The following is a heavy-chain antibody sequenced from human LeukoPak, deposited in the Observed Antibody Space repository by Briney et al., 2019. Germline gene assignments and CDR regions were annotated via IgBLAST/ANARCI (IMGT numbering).Heavy chain of an antibody. J-gene: IGHJ4*02. V-gene: IGHV4-61*10. CDR2: IYHSGST. Sequence: SETLSLTCTVSGGSISSGSYYWSWIRQPAGKGLEWIGNIYHSGSTYYNPSLKSRVTISVDTSKNQFSLKLSSVTAADTAVYYCARGDWRLRYFDWQILWDYWGQGTLVTVSS. CDR3: ARGDWRLRYFDWQILWDY. D-gene: IGHD3-9*01. CDR1: GGSISSGSYY.